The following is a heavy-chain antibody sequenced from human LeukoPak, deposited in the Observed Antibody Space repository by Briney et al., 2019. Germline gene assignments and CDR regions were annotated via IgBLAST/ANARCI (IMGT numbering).Heavy chain of an antibody. V-gene: IGHV3-48*02. J-gene: IGHJ4*02. CDR3: ARIGALDYYGSGRPDY. Sequence: GGSLRLSCAASGFTFSSYSMTWVRQAPGKGLEWVSYISSSSSTIYYADSVKGRFTISRDNAKNSLYLQMNSLRDEDTAVYYCARIGALDYYGSGRPDYWGQGTLVTVSS. CDR2: ISSSSSTI. CDR1: GFTFSSYS. D-gene: IGHD3-10*01.